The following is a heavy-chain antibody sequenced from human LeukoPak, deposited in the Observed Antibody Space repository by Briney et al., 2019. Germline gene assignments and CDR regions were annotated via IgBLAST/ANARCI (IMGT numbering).Heavy chain of an antibody. CDR1: GFTFSSYA. D-gene: IGHD2-15*01. J-gene: IGHJ4*02. CDR2: ITNSGGTT. V-gene: IGHV3-23*01. CDR3: AKRAVGAAYYFDY. Sequence: GGSLRLSCAASGFTFSSYAMTWVRQAPGKGLEWVPSITNSGGTTYYADSVKGRFTISRDNSKNTLFLQMNSLRAEDTAVYYCAKRAVGAAYYFDYWGQGTLVTVSS.